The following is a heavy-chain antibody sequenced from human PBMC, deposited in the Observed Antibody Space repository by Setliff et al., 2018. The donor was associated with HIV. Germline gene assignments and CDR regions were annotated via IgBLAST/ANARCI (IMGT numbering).Heavy chain of an antibody. J-gene: IGHJ2*01. Sequence: PSETLSLTCAVYGGSLSGHHWNWIRQPPGKGLEWIGEISHSGNTEYNSSLKSRVSISVDTSKNHLSLKLTSLTAADTAVYYCARDQRLLGVQPPYWYFDLWGRGTQVTVSS. D-gene: IGHD6-25*01. CDR1: GGSLSGHH. CDR3: ARDQRLLGVQPPYWYFDL. CDR2: ISHSGNT. V-gene: IGHV4-34*01.